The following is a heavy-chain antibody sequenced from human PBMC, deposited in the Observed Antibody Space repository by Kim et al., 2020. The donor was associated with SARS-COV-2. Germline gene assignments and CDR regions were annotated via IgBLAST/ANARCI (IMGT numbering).Heavy chain of an antibody. J-gene: IGHJ4*02. D-gene: IGHD5-12*01. Sequence: NYAQKCQGRVTMPADESTSTAYMELSSLRSEDTAVYYCARDPTPYSGYRYWGQGTLVTVSS. CDR3: ARDPTPYSGYRY. V-gene: IGHV1-69*01.